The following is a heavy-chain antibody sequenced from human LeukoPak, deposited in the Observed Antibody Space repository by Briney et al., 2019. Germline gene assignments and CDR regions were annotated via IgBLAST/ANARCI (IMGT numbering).Heavy chain of an antibody. CDR1: GFTFSSYA. Sequence: PGRSLRLSCAASGFTFSSYAMYWVRQAPGKGLEWVAVISYDGSDKFYADSVKGRFTISRDNSKNTLYLQMNSLRAEDTAVYYCASPGVSSSLAFDIWGQGTMVTVSS. D-gene: IGHD2-8*01. CDR2: ISYDGSDK. V-gene: IGHV3-30*04. CDR3: ASPGVSSSLAFDI. J-gene: IGHJ3*02.